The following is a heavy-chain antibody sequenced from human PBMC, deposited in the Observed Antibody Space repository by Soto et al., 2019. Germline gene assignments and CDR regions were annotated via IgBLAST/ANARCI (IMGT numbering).Heavy chain of an antibody. Sequence: ASVEVFCKGSWYNFSNHAKDWVRQAPGQMLEWMGWINAGNGNTKYSQKFQGRVTITRDTSASTAYMELSSLRSEDTAVYYCAVGISPVAGRDAFDIWGQGTMVTVSS. V-gene: IGHV1-3*01. CDR1: WYNFSNHA. D-gene: IGHD6-19*01. J-gene: IGHJ3*02. CDR2: INAGNGNT. CDR3: AVGISPVAGRDAFDI.